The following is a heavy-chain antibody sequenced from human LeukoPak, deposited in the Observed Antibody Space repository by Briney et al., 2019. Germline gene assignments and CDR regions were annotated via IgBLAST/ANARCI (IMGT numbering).Heavy chain of an antibody. J-gene: IGHJ4*02. CDR1: GYSISSGYY. Sequence: SETLSLTCAVSGYSISSGYYWGWILQPPGKGLEWIGSIYHSGSTYYNPSLKSRVTISVDTSKNQFSLKLSSVTAADTAVYYCARRFGIGAFDYWGQGTLVTVSS. V-gene: IGHV4-38-2*01. CDR2: IYHSGST. CDR3: ARRFGIGAFDY. D-gene: IGHD2/OR15-2a*01.